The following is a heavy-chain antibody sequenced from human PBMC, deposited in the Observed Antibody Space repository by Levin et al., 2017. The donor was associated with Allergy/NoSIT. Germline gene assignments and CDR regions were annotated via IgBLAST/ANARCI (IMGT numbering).Heavy chain of an antibody. D-gene: IGHD3-22*01. V-gene: IGHV5-51*01. CDR1: GYTFTNYW. CDR2: APPGDSDT. CDR3: ARQEPHYYDSSGYYGY. Sequence: KVSCKGSGYTFTNYWIAWVRQMPGKGLEWMGVAPPGDSDTRYSPSFQGQVTMSADKSISTAYLQWNSLKASDTAMYYCARQEPHYYDSSGYYGYWGQGTLVTVSS. J-gene: IGHJ4*02.